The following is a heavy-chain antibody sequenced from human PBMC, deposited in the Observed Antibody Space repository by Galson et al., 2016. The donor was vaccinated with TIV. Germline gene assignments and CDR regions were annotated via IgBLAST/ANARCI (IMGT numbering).Heavy chain of an antibody. V-gene: IGHV4-34*01. CDR1: GGSFSVYY. CDR3: ARGRIAPRVVGYYYYPMDV. CDR2: IIHSGST. Sequence: LSLTCAVYGGSFSVYYWSWIRQPPGKGLEWIGEIIHSGSTNYNLSLKSRVTISVDTTKSQFSLKLSSVTAADTAVYYCARGRIAPRVVGYYYYPMDVWGQGTTVTVSS. D-gene: IGHD6-6*01. J-gene: IGHJ6*02.